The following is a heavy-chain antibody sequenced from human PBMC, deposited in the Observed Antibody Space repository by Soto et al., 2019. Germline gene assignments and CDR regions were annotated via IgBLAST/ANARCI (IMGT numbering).Heavy chain of an antibody. Sequence: GGSLRLSCAASGFTFSSYAMHWVRQAPGKGLEWVSIISVSGDSTYSGDSVRGRFAVSRDNSKNTVYLQMNSLRAEDMAIYYCATRHLAYCDGATCNPFDFWGQGTLVTVSS. CDR2: ISVSGDST. J-gene: IGHJ4*02. CDR1: GFTFSSYA. D-gene: IGHD2-21*01. V-gene: IGHV3-23*01. CDR3: ATRHLAYCDGATCNPFDF.